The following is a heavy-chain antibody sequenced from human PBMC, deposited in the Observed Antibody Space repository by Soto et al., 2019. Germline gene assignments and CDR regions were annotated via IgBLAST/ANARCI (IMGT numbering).Heavy chain of an antibody. V-gene: IGHV1-69*13. D-gene: IGHD6-19*01. Sequence: ASVKVSCKASGGTFSSYAISWVRQAPGQGLEWMGGIIPIFGTANYAQKFQGRVTITADESTSTAYMELSSLRSEDTAVYYCARDDPSSSSGWSWGNYGMDVWGQGTTVTVSS. J-gene: IGHJ6*02. CDR1: GGTFSSYA. CDR2: IIPIFGTA. CDR3: ARDDPSSSSGWSWGNYGMDV.